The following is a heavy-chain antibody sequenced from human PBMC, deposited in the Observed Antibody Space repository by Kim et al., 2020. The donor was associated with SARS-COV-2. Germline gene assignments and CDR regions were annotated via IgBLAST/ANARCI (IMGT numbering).Heavy chain of an antibody. J-gene: IGHJ6*02. CDR1: GFTFSSYG. V-gene: IGHV3-33*05. CDR2: ISYDGSNK. D-gene: IGHD3-10*01. CDR3: ARDRVRGVIIRTIGMDV. Sequence: VGSLRLSCAASGFTFSSYGMHWVRQAPGKGLEWVAVISYDGSNKYYADSVKGRFTISRDNSKNTLYLQMNSLRAEDTAVYYCARDRVRGVIIRTIGMDVWGQGTTVTVSS.